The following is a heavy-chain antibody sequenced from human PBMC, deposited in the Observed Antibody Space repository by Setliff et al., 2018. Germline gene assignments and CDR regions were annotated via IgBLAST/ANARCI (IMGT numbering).Heavy chain of an antibody. CDR1: GFTISVSSNY. J-gene: IGHJ3*01. V-gene: IGHV3-53*01. CDR2: IYSGDSGGST. CDR3: ARYCSSGSCYYDAFDV. D-gene: IGHD2-15*01. Sequence: PGGSLRLSCVGSGFTISVSSNYMSWVRQAPGKGLEWVSVIYSGDSGGSTYYADSVKGRFTISRDNSMNTLYLQMHGLRAEDTAVYYCARYCSSGSCYYDAFDVWGQGTMVTVSS.